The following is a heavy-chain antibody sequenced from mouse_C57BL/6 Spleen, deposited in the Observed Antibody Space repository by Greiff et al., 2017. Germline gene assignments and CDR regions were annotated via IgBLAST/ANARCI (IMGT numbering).Heavy chain of an antibody. J-gene: IGHJ2*01. D-gene: IGHD1-1*01. CDR3: ARGYYGSSLLDY. V-gene: IGHV1-47*01. CDR1: GYTFTTYP. CDR2: SHPYNDDN. Sequence: QVQLQQSGAELVKPGASVKMSCTFSGYTFTTYPIEWMKQNHGKSLEGIGNSHPYNDDNKYNEKFKGKATSTVEKSSSTVYLVLSRLTSDDSAVYYCARGYYGSSLLDYRGQGTTLTVSS.